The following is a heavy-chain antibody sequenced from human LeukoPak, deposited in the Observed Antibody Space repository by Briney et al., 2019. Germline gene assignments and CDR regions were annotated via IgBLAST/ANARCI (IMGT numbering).Heavy chain of an antibody. J-gene: IGHJ6*02. Sequence: ASVKVSCKASGYTFTSYDINWVRQATGQGLEWMGWMNLNSGNTGYAQKFQGRVTMTRNTSISTAYMELSSLRSEDTAVYYCARGMVVVPSAYYYGMDVWGQGTTVTVSS. CDR3: ARGMVVVPSAYYYGMDV. V-gene: IGHV1-8*01. CDR1: GYTFTSYD. D-gene: IGHD2-2*01. CDR2: MNLNSGNT.